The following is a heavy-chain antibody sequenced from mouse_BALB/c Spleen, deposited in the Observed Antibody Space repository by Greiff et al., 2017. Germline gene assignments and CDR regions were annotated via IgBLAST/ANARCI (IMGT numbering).Heavy chain of an antibody. Sequence: EVQLVESGGGLVQPGGSLKLSCAASGFTFSSYTMSWVRQTPEKRLEWVAYISNGGGSTYYPDTVKGRFTISRDNAKNTLYLQMSSLKSEDTAMYYCARQDYGSPWYFDVWGAGTTVTVSS. CDR2: ISNGGGST. J-gene: IGHJ1*01. D-gene: IGHD1-1*01. V-gene: IGHV5-12-2*01. CDR1: GFTFSSYT. CDR3: ARQDYGSPWYFDV.